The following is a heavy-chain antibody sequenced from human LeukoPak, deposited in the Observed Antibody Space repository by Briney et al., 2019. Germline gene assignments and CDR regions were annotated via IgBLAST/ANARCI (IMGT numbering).Heavy chain of an antibody. CDR2: INRNGDTI. V-gene: IGHV3-48*02. Sequence: GGSLRLSCAASGFSFSTYSMNWVRQAPGKGLEWISYINRNGDTIHYADSVEGRFTISRDNARNSLYLYMNSLGDEDTAVYYCARTGDSTGYYVWLDPWGQGTLVTVSS. CDR3: ARTGDSTGYYVWLDP. J-gene: IGHJ5*02. CDR1: GFSFSTYS. D-gene: IGHD2-2*01.